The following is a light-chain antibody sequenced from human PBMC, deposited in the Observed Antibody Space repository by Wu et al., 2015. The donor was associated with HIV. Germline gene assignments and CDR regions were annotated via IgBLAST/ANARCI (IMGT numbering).Light chain of an antibody. CDR1: QTINTW. Sequence: DIQMTQSPSTLSASVGDRVTITCRASQTINTWLAWYQQKPGKAPKLLIYKASTLKSESHQGSAVVHLGQNSISPSAACSQRILLTFYCQQYNTFPLTSFGQGTQGGDQT. V-gene: IGKV1-5*03. CDR2: KAS. J-gene: IGKJ2*03. CDR3: QQYNTFPLTS.